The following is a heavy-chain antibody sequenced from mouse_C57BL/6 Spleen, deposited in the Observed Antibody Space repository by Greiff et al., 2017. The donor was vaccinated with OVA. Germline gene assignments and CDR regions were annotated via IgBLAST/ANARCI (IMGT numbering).Heavy chain of an antibody. CDR3: ANIPLAY. CDR1: GYTFTSYW. V-gene: IGHV1-69*01. Sequence: QVQLQQPGAELVMPGASVKLSCKASGYTFTSYWMHWVKQRPGQGLEWIGEIDPSDSYTNYNQKFKGKSTLTVDKSSSTAYMQLSSLTSEDSAVYYCANIPLAYWGQGTLVTVSA. CDR2: IDPSDSYT. J-gene: IGHJ3*01.